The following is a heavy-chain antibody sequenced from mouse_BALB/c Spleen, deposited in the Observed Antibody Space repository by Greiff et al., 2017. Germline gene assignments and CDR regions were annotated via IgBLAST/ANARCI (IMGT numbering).Heavy chain of an antibody. V-gene: IGHV1-7*01. D-gene: IGHD1-1*01. CDR3: ARYGDWYFDV. CDR1: GYTFTSYW. J-gene: IGHJ1*01. CDR2: INPSTGYT. Sequence: VQLKESGAELAKPGASVKMSCKASGYTFTSYWMHWVKQRPGQGLEWIGYINPSTGYTEYNQKFKDKATLTADKSSSTAYMQLSSLTSEDSAVYYCARYGDWYFDVWGAGTTVTVSS.